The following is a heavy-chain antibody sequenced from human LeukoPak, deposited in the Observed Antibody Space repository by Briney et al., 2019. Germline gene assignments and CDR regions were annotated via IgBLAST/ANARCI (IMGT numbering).Heavy chain of an antibody. J-gene: IGHJ6*02. CDR3: ARSYSSGWYSYYYYGMDV. Sequence: ASVKVSCKASGYTFTCYAMHWVRQAPGQRLEWMGWINAGNGNTKYSQKFQGRVTITRDTSASTAYMELSSLRSEDTAVYYCARSYSSGWYSYYYYGMDVWGQGTTVTVSS. CDR2: INAGNGNT. CDR1: GYTFTCYA. V-gene: IGHV1-3*01. D-gene: IGHD6-19*01.